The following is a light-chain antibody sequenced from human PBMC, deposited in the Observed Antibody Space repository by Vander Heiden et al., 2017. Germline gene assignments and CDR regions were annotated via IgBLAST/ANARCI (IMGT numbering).Light chain of an antibody. V-gene: IGKV1-6*01. CDR3: RQDYSYPYT. J-gene: IGKJ2*01. CDR1: QGIGND. CDR2: NAF. Sequence: AIQMTQSPSSLSASVGDSVSITCRASQGIGNDLGWYQMKPGKAPKLLIYNAFSLQSGVPSRFGGSKSGTEFTLTISSLQPEDFATYYCRQDYSYPYTFGQGTKLEIK.